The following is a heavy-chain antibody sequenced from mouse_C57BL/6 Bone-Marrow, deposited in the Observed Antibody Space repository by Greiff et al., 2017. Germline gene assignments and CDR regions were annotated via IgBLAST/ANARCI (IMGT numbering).Heavy chain of an antibody. V-gene: IGHV5-6*01. CDR2: ISSGGSYT. CDR3: ARQGDYGNYDWFAY. CDR1: GFTFSSYG. J-gene: IGHJ3*01. Sequence: EVQGVESGGDLVKPGGSLKLSCAASGFTFSSYGMSWVRQTPDKRLEWVATISSGGSYTYYPDSVKGRFPISRDNAKNTLYLQMSSLKSEDTAMYYCARQGDYGNYDWFAYWGQGTLVTVSA. D-gene: IGHD2-1*01.